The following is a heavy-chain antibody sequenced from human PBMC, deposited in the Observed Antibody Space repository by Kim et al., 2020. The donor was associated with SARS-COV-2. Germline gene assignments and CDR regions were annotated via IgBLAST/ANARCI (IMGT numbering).Heavy chain of an antibody. V-gene: IGHV3-23*01. CDR1: GFTFSSYA. CDR3: AYMGASSWYFDL. D-gene: IGHD1-26*01. J-gene: IGHJ2*01. CDR2: ISGSGGST. Sequence: GGSLRLSCAASGFTFSSYAMSWVRQAPGKGLEWVSVISGSGGSTYYADSVKGRFTISRDNSKNTLYLQMNSLRAEDTAVYYCAYMGASSWYFDLWGRGTLVTVSS.